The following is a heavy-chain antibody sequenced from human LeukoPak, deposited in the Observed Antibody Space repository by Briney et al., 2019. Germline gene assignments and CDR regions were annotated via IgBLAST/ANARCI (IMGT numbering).Heavy chain of an antibody. CDR2: ISGSGGST. V-gene: IGHV3-23*01. D-gene: IGHD6-19*01. Sequence: GGSLRLSCAASGFTFNSYAMSWVRQAPGKGLEWVSAISGSGGSTYYADSVKGRFTISRDNSKNTLYLQMNSLRAEDTAVYYCAKDRPRGYSSARGYFDLWGRGTLVTVSS. CDR1: GFTFNSYA. CDR3: AKDRPRGYSSARGYFDL. J-gene: IGHJ2*01.